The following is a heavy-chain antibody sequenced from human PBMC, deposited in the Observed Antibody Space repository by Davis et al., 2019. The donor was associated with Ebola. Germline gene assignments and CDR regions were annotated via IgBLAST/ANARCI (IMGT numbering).Heavy chain of an antibody. J-gene: IGHJ4*02. Sequence: AASVKVSCKASGYTFTSYGITWVRQAPGQGLEWMGWISAYNENTNYAQKFQDRVTLTTDTSTNTAYMELRSLRSDDTAVYYCAKDSSSWYYFDDSGYPFDDWGQGTLVIVSS. CDR3: AKDSSSWYYFDDSGYPFDD. CDR1: GYTFTSYG. CDR2: ISAYNENT. V-gene: IGHV1-18*01. D-gene: IGHD3-22*01.